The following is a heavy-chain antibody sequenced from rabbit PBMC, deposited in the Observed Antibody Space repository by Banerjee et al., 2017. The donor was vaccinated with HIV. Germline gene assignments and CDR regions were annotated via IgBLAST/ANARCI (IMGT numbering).Heavy chain of an antibody. V-gene: IGHV1S40*01. Sequence: QSLEESGGDLVKPGASLTLTCTASGFSFSSSYWICWVRQAPGKGLEWIACINTSSGNTVYASWAKGRFTISKASWTTVTLQMTSLTAADTASYFCARDAADYGNARDLWGPGTLVTVS. J-gene: IGHJ4*01. CDR1: GFSFSSSYW. CDR2: INTSSGNT. CDR3: ARDAADYGNARDL. D-gene: IGHD6-1*01.